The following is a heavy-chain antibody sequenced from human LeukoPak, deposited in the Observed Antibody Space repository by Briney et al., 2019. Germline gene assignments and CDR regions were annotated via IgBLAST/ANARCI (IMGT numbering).Heavy chain of an antibody. Sequence: ASVKVSCKASGYTFTSYYMHWVRQAPGQGLEWMGIINPSGGSTSYAQKFQGRVTMTRDTSISTAYMELSRLRSDDTAVYYCARDSTTLPNYYYYYYMDVWGKGTTVTISS. CDR3: ARDSTTLPNYYYYYYMDV. V-gene: IGHV1-46*01. CDR1: GYTFTSYY. J-gene: IGHJ6*03. CDR2: INPSGGST. D-gene: IGHD2/OR15-2a*01.